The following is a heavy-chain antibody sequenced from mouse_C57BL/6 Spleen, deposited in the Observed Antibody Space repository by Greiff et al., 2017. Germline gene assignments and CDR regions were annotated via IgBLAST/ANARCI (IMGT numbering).Heavy chain of an antibody. V-gene: IGHV1-19*01. CDR3: ARSTVVAPLFDY. D-gene: IGHD1-1*01. J-gene: IGHJ2*01. CDR2: INPYNGGT. Sequence: EVQLVESGPVLVKPGASVKMSCKASGYTFTDYYMNWVKQSHGKSLEWIGVINPYNGGTSYNQKFKGKATLTVDKSSSTAYMELNSLTSEDSAVYYCARSTVVAPLFDYWGQGTTLTVSS. CDR1: GYTFTDYY.